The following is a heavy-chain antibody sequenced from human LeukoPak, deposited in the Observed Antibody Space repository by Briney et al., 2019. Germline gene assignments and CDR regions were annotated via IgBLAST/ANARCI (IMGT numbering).Heavy chain of an antibody. CDR1: GFTFSSYW. CDR3: AKGGIYRGYYYYYMDV. V-gene: IGHV3-7*03. J-gene: IGHJ6*03. D-gene: IGHD6-13*01. Sequence: GGSLRLSCAASGFTFSSYWMSWVRQAPGKGLEWVANIKQDGSEKYYADSVKGRFTISRDNAKNSLYLQMNSLRGEDTALYYCAKGGIYRGYYYYYMDVWGKGTTVTISS. CDR2: IKQDGSEK.